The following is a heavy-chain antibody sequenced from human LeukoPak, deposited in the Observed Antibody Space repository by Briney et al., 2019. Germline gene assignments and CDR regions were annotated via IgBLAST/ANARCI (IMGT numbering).Heavy chain of an antibody. V-gene: IGHV3-33*01. J-gene: IGHJ4*02. Sequence: GGSLRLSCAASGFTFSSHGMHWVRQAPGKGLEWVAIIWYDGSNKYYADSVKGRFTISRDNSKNTLSLQMHSLRAEDTAVYYCARARTYYYGSGSYYKDVDYWGQGTLVTVSS. CDR3: ARARTYYYGSGSYYKDVDY. D-gene: IGHD3-10*01. CDR2: IWYDGSNK. CDR1: GFTFSSHG.